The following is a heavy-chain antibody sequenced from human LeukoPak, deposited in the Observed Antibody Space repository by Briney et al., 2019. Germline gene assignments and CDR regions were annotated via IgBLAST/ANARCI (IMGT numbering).Heavy chain of an antibody. CDR3: ARSVVTLYWYFDL. Sequence: PSETLSLTCTVSGGSINSYDWSWIRQPPGKGLEWIGYIYYSGSTNYNPSLKSRVTISLDTSKNQFSLKLSSVTTADTAVYYCARSVVTLYWYFDLWGRGTLVTVSS. D-gene: IGHD4-23*01. J-gene: IGHJ2*01. CDR1: GGSINSYD. CDR2: IYYSGST. V-gene: IGHV4-59*01.